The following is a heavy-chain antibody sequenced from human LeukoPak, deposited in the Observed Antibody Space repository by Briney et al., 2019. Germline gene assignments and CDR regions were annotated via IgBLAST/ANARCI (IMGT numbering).Heavy chain of an antibody. Sequence: GGSLRLSCAASGFTFNIYSMNWVRQAPGKGLEWVSRITSSSHYIYYADSVKGRFTISRDNAKNSLYLDMSSLRADDTAVYYCARAANSGSGGLDPWGQGTLVTVSS. D-gene: IGHD2-15*01. J-gene: IGHJ5*02. CDR3: ARAANSGSGGLDP. CDR1: GFTFNIYS. CDR2: ITSSSHYI. V-gene: IGHV3-21*01.